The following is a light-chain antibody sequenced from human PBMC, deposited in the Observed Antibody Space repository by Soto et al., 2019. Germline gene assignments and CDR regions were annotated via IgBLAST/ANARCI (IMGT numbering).Light chain of an antibody. V-gene: IGKV3-20*01. CDR1: QSVSNNF. J-gene: IGKJ2*01. Sequence: EIVLTQSPGTLSLSPGERATLSCRASQSVSNNFLAWYQQKPGQAPRLLIYGASSRATGIPERFSCSGSGTDFTLTISRLEPEDFAVYYCQQFGSSLSLYTFGQGTKLEIK. CDR3: QQFGSSLSLYT. CDR2: GAS.